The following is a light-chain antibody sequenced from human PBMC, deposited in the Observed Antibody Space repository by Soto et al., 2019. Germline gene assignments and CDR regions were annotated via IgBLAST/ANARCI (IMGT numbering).Light chain of an antibody. J-gene: IGLJ1*01. CDR2: GDN. V-gene: IGLV1-44*01. Sequence: QSVLTQPPSASGTPGQRVTISCSGGSSNIGSYTVNWYQQFPGAAPKLLIYGDNQRPSGGPDRFSGSKSGTSASLAISGLQSEDEADYSCAAWDDSLTGYVFGTGTKVTVL. CDR1: SSNIGSYT. CDR3: AAWDDSLTGYV.